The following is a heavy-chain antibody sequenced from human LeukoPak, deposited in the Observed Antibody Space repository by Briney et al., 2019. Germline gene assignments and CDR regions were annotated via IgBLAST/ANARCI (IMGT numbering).Heavy chain of an antibody. Sequence: ASVKVSCKASGYTFTGYYMRWVRQAPGQGLEWMGWINPNSGGTNYAQKFQGRVTMTRDTSISTAYMELSRLRSDDTAVYYCARSVVGATWVDYWGQGTLVTVSS. J-gene: IGHJ4*02. CDR1: GYTFTGYY. V-gene: IGHV1-2*02. CDR3: ARSVVGATWVDY. D-gene: IGHD1-26*01. CDR2: INPNSGGT.